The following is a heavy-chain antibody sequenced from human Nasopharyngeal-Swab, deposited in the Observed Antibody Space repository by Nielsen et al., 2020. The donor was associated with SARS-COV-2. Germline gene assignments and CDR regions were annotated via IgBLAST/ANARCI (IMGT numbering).Heavy chain of an antibody. CDR3: ARDYYYDTKYYYYGMDV. CDR1: GFTFSTYG. Sequence: GGSLRLSCAASGFTFSTYGMHWVRQAPGKGLEWVAVISHDGSNKYYADSVKGRFTISRDNSKNTLYLQMNSLRAEDTAVYYCARDYYYDTKYYYYGMDVWGQGTTVTVSS. D-gene: IGHD3-22*01. CDR2: ISHDGSNK. J-gene: IGHJ6*02. V-gene: IGHV3-30*03.